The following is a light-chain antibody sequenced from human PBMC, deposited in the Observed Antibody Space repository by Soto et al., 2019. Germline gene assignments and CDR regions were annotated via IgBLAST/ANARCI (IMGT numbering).Light chain of an antibody. CDR1: SSDVGSYNL. Sequence: SALTQPASVSGSPGQSITITCTETSSDVGSYNLVSWYQQHPGKAPKLMIYEVSKRPSGVSNRFSGSKSGNTASLTISGLQAEDETDYYCCSYAGSSTYAFGTGTKVTVL. J-gene: IGLJ1*01. V-gene: IGLV2-23*02. CDR2: EVS. CDR3: CSYAGSSTYA.